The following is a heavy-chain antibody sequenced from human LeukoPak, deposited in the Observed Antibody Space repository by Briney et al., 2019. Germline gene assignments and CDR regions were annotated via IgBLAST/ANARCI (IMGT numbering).Heavy chain of an antibody. CDR2: MNPNSGTT. CDR3: ASNEGFRGSGPHLYYFDY. J-gene: IGHJ4*02. V-gene: IGHV1-8*01. D-gene: IGHD6-19*01. CDR1: GYTFTSFD. Sequence: ASVKVSCKASGYTFTSFDISWVRQATGQGLEWMGWMNPNSGTTGYAQRFRGRVTITADESTSTAYMELSSLRSEDTAVYYCASNEGFRGSGPHLYYFDYWGQGTLVTVSS.